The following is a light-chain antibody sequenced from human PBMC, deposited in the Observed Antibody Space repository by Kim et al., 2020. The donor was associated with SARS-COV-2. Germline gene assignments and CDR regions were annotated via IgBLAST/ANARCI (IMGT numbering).Light chain of an antibody. CDR1: SCNSGSPCD. V-gene: IGLV1-40*01. J-gene: IGLJ1*01. CDR3: QSYDSSLNGYV. Sequence: HRVTICSTGSSCNSGSPCDEHCCRQLPGTAPDPLMYGNSNRPPGVPDRFSGSRSGISDTLVITGLQAQDEADYYCQSYDSSLNGYVFGTGTKVTVL. CDR2: GNS.